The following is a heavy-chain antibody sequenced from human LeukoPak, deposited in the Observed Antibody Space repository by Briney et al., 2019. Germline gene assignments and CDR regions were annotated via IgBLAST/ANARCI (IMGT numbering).Heavy chain of an antibody. V-gene: IGHV4-34*01. Sequence: KPSETLSLTCAVYGGSFSGYYWSWIRQPPGKGLEWIGEINHSGSTNYNPSLKSRITISVDTSKNQFSLKLSSVTAADTAVYYCARGRGSWSEPWGQGTLVTVSS. CDR1: GGSFSGYY. D-gene: IGHD3-16*01. CDR2: INHSGST. J-gene: IGHJ5*02. CDR3: ARGRGSWSEP.